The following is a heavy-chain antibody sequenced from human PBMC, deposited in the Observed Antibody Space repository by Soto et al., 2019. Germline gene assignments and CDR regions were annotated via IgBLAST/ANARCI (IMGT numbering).Heavy chain of an antibody. CDR2: ISSSGSTI. D-gene: IGHD5-18*01. CDR1: GFTFSSYE. J-gene: IGHJ4*02. V-gene: IGHV3-48*03. Sequence: AGGSLRLSCAASGFTFSSYEMNWVRQAPGKGLEWVSYISSSGSTIYYADSVKGRFTISRDNAKDSLYLQMNSLRAEDTAVYYCARDKDTAMVIDFDYWGQGTLVTVSS. CDR3: ARDKDTAMVIDFDY.